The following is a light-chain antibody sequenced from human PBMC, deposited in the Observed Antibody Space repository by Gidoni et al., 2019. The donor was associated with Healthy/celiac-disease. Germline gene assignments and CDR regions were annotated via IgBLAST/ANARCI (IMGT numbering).Light chain of an antibody. CDR1: NIGSRS. Sequence: SPGLTPAPSVSVAPGQTARITCGGNNIGSRSVDGYQQKPGQAPVLVVYDDSDRPSGIPERFSGSNAGNTATLTISRVEAGDEADYYCQVWDSSSDHVVFGGGTKLTVL. V-gene: IGLV3-21*02. CDR3: QVWDSSSDHVV. J-gene: IGLJ2*01. CDR2: DDS.